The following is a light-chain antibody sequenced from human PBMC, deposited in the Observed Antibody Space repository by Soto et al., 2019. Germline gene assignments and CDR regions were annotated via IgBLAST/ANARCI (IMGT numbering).Light chain of an antibody. CDR2: AAS. Sequence: DIQMTQSPSSLSASVVDRFTITRRASQSISSYLNWYQQKPGKAPKLLIYAASSLQSGVPSRFSGSGSGTDFTLTISSLQPEDFATYYCQQSYSTFITFGQGTRLEIK. J-gene: IGKJ5*01. CDR3: QQSYSTFIT. CDR1: QSISSY. V-gene: IGKV1-39*01.